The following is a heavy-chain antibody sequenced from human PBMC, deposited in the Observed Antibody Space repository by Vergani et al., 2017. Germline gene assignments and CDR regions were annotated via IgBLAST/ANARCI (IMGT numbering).Heavy chain of an antibody. CDR3: VRDSAVGGTFDA. CDR1: GDSTSSNNC. CDR2: ICHTEDT. J-gene: IGHJ4*02. D-gene: IGHD1-26*01. Sequence: QVQLQESGPGLVKPLGTLSLTCAVPGDSTSSNNCWTWVRQPPGKGLEWIGEICHTEDTEYSPSLKSRVTVSVDESRNLFSLKLNSVTAADTAIYYCVRDSAVGGTFDALGEGTLVSVSS. V-gene: IGHV4-4*03.